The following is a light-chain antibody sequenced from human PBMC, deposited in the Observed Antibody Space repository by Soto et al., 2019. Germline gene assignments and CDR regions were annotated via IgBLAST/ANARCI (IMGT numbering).Light chain of an antibody. J-gene: IGKJ4*01. CDR1: QSISTY. Sequence: DIQMTQSPSSLSASVVDRVTIPCRASQSISTYLNWYQQKPGKAPKLLIYAASSLQSGVPSRFSGSGSGTDFTLTISSLQPEDFAPDNSQQSYITLLTFAG. CDR2: AAS. V-gene: IGKV1-39*01. CDR3: QQSYITLLT.